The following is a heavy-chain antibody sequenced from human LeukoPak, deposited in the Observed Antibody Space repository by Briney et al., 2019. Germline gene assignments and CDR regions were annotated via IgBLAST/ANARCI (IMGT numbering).Heavy chain of an antibody. J-gene: IGHJ4*02. CDR3: ARDHSSGYGVIDY. CDR2: INPNSGGT. V-gene: IGHV1-2*04. D-gene: IGHD3-10*01. CDR1: GYTFTGYY. Sequence: ASVKVSCKASGYTFTGYYMHWVRQAPGQGLEWMGWINPNSGGTNYAQKFQGWVTMTRDTSISTAYMELSRLRSDDTAVYYCARDHSSGYGVIDYWGQGTLVTVSS.